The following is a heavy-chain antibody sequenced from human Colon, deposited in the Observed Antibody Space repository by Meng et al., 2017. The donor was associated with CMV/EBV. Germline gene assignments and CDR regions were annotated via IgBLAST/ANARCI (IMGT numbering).Heavy chain of an antibody. CDR3: ARDLISGTYSGYESDLGP. CDR1: GFTFSSYE. Sequence: GESLKISCAASGFTFSSYEMNWVRQAPGKGLEWVSYISSSGSTIYYADSVKGRFTISRDNAKNSLYLQMNSLRAEDTAVYYCARDLISGTYSGYESDLGPWGQGTLVTVSS. CDR2: ISSSGSTI. D-gene: IGHD5-12*01. V-gene: IGHV3-48*03. J-gene: IGHJ5*02.